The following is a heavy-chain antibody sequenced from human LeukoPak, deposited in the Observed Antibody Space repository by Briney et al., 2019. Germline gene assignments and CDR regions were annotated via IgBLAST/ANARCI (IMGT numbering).Heavy chain of an antibody. V-gene: IGHV1-69*04. CDR1: GGTFSSYA. CDR3: ARQKNYYGSGSYNFDY. D-gene: IGHD3-10*01. CDR2: IIPILGIA. J-gene: IGHJ4*02. Sequence: SVKVSCKASGGTFSSYAISWVRQAPGQGLEWMGRIIPILGIANYAQKFQGRVTITADKSTSTAYMELSSLRSEDTAVYYCARQKNYYGSGSYNFDYWGQGTLVTVSS.